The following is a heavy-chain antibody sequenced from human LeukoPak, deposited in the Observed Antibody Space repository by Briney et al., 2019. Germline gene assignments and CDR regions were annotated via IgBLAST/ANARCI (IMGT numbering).Heavy chain of an antibody. J-gene: IGHJ4*02. CDR1: GFTFSSYA. CDR2: ISGSGGST. CDR3: AKDPSSMAHYDFWSGAPFDY. D-gene: IGHD3-3*01. Sequence: PGGSLRLSCAASGFTFSSYAMSWVRQAPGKGLEWVSAISGSGGSTYYADSVKGRFTISRDNSKNTLYLQMNSLRAEDTAVYYCAKDPSSMAHYDFWSGAPFDYWGQGTLVTVSS. V-gene: IGHV3-23*01.